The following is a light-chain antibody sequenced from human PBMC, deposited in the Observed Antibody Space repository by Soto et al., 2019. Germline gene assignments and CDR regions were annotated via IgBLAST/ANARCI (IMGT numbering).Light chain of an antibody. CDR1: QSISSW. V-gene: IGKV1-5*03. CDR3: QQYNSYSPLYT. J-gene: IGKJ2*01. CDR2: KAS. Sequence: IQMNQSPSTLSASVGDRVTITCRASQSISSWLAWYQQKPGKAPKLLIYKASNLESGVPSRFSGSGSGTEFTLTISSLQPDDFATYYCQQYNSYSPLYTFGQGTKLEIK.